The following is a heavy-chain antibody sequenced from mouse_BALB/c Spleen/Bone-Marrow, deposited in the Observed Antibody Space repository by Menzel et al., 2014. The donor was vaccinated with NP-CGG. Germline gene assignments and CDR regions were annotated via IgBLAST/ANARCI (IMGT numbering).Heavy chain of an antibody. V-gene: IGHV4-1*02. CDR3: AKNYYYGYVTY. CDR1: GFDFGIYW. J-gene: IGHJ3*01. CDR2: LFPASSTI. D-gene: IGHD1-2*01. Sequence: VKLMESGGGLVQPGGSLNLSCAASGFDFGIYWISVVRQFPGKWLACLGELFPASSTINHTPSLKDKFIISRDNAKNTLYLQMSKVRSEDTALYYCAKNYYYGYVTYWGQGTLVTVDA.